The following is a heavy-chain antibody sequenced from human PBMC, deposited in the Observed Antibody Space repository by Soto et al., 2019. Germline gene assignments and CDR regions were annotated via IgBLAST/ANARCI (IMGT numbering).Heavy chain of an antibody. J-gene: IGHJ4*02. D-gene: IGHD4-17*01. CDR1: GGSISSYY. V-gene: IGHV4-59*08. CDR3: ARRYGDAFDF. CDR2: IYYSGST. Sequence: SETLSLTCTVSGGSISSYYWSWIRQPPGKGLEWIGYIYYSGSTNYNPSLKSRVTISVDTSKNQFSLKLSSVTAADTAVYYCARRYGDAFDFWGQGTLVTAPQ.